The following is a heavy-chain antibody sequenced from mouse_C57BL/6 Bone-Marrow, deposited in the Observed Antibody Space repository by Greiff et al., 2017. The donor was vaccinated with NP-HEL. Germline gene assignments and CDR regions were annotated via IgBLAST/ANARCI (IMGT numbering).Heavy chain of an antibody. CDR3: AKNHSSSYKGYFDV. CDR1: GFSLTSYG. Sequence: QVQLKESGPGLVQPSQSLSITCTVSGFSLTSYGVHWVRQSPGKGLEWLGVIWRGGSTDYNAAFMSRLSITKDNSKSQVFFKMNSLQADDTAIYYCAKNHSSSYKGYFDVWGTGTTVTVSS. CDR2: IWRGGST. D-gene: IGHD1-1*01. V-gene: IGHV2-5*01. J-gene: IGHJ1*03.